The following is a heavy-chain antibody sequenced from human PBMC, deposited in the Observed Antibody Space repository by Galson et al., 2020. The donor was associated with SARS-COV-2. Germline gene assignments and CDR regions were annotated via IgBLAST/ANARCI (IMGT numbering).Heavy chain of an antibody. CDR3: AKRYFTGWHFDY. Sequence: QAGGSLRLSCVASGFSISSNYMGWVRQAPGQGLEWLSVIYATSGGSNTYYADSVKGRFTITRDTSQDTLFLQMNSLRAEDTAVYYCAKRYFTGWHFDYWGQGILVTVSS. V-gene: IGHV3-53*01. CDR1: GFSISSNY. D-gene: IGHD2-8*02. CDR2: IYATSGGSNT. J-gene: IGHJ4*02.